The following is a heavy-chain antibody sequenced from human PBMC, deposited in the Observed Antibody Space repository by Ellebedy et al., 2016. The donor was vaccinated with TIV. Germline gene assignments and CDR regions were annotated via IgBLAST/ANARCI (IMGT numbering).Heavy chain of an antibody. CDR2: ISAYNGNT. J-gene: IGHJ4*02. D-gene: IGHD3-22*01. CDR1: GYTFTGYY. Sequence: AASVKVSCKASGYTFTGYYMHWVRQAPGQGLEWMGWISAYNGNTNYAQKLQGRVTMTTDTSTSTAYMELRSLRSDDTAVYYCARGYDSSGYSSCFDYWGQGTLVTVFS. V-gene: IGHV1-18*04. CDR3: ARGYDSSGYSSCFDY.